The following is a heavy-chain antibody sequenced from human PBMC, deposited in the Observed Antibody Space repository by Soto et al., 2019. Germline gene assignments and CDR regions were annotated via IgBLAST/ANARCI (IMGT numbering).Heavy chain of an antibody. Sequence: GASVKVSCKASGYTFTSYAMHWVRQAPGQRLEWMGWINAGNGNTKYSQKFQGRVTFAGDTSASTAYMELGSLTSEDTAVYYCARDDCSGGSCYPPTGAFDIWGQGTMVTVSS. CDR2: INAGNGNT. CDR3: ARDDCSGGSCYPPTGAFDI. D-gene: IGHD2-15*01. CDR1: GYTFTSYA. V-gene: IGHV1-3*01. J-gene: IGHJ3*02.